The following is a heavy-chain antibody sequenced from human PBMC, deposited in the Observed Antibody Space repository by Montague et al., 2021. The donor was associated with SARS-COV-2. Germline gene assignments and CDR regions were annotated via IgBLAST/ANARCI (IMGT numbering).Heavy chain of an antibody. CDR3: ARIQRWGEYYFGF. J-gene: IGHJ4*02. Sequence: PALVKPTQTLTLTCTFSGFSRSNTRMSVGWIRQPPGKALEWLALINWDDDEYYNPSLRTRLTISKDTSKNQVVLVMTNMDPMDTGTYYCARIQRWGEYYFGFWGQGALVVVSS. D-gene: IGHD3-10*01. CDR1: GFSRSNTRMS. V-gene: IGHV2-70*01. CDR2: INWDDDE.